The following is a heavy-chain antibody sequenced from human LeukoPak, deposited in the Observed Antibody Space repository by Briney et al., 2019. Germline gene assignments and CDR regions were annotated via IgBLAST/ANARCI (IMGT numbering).Heavy chain of an antibody. V-gene: IGHV1-69*04. CDR2: IIPILGIA. D-gene: IGHD2-2*01. J-gene: IGHJ5*02. Sequence: GASVKVSCKASGGTLSSYAISWLRQAPGQGLEWMGRIIPILGIANYAQKFQGRVTITADKSTSTAYMELSSLRSEDTAVYYCARDSCSSTSCPYNWFDPWGQGTLVTVSS. CDR1: GGTLSSYA. CDR3: ARDSCSSTSCPYNWFDP.